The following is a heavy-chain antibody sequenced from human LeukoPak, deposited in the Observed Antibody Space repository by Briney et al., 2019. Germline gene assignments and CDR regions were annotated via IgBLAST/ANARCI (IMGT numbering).Heavy chain of an antibody. CDR1: GGSISGGGYS. CDR3: ARDRGGSDWNYVFDY. D-gene: IGHD1-7*01. Sequence: SETLSLTCAVSGGSISGGGYSWSWIRQPPGKGLEWIGYIFYSGTTYYNPSLKSRITISVDTSKNQFSLKLSSVTAADTAVYCARDRGGSDWNYVFDYWGQGTLVTVSS. J-gene: IGHJ4*02. V-gene: IGHV4-30-4*07. CDR2: IFYSGTT.